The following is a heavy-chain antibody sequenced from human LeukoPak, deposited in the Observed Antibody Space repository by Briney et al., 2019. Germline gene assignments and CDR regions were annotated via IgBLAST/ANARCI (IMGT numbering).Heavy chain of an antibody. CDR3: ASSGGPYYYYYMDV. V-gene: IGHV1-8*01. J-gene: IGHJ6*03. D-gene: IGHD2-15*01. CDR2: MNPNSGNT. CDR1: GYTFTSYD. Sequence: ASVKVSCKASGYTFTSYDINWVRQATGQGLEWMGWMNPNSGNTGYTQKFQGRVTMTRNTSISTAYMELSSLRSEDTAVYYCASSGGPYYYYYMDVWGKGTTVTVSS.